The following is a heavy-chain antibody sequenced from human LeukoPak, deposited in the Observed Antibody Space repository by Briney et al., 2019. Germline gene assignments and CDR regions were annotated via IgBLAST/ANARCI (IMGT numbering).Heavy chain of an antibody. D-gene: IGHD1-7*01. CDR3: ARHRGIRTGTIRLWFDP. Sequence: SETLSLTCTVSGGSISSYYWSWIRQPPGKGLEWIGYIYTSGSTNYNPSLKSRVTISVDTSKNQFSLKLSSVTAADTAVYYCARHRGIRTGTIRLWFDPWGQGTLVTVSS. J-gene: IGHJ5*02. CDR2: IYTSGST. V-gene: IGHV4-4*09. CDR1: GGSISSYY.